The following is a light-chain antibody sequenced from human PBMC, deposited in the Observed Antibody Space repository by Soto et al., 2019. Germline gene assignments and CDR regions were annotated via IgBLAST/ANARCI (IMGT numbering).Light chain of an antibody. CDR3: CSYAGSYTFV. CDR2: DVS. V-gene: IGLV2-11*01. J-gene: IGLJ2*01. CDR1: SSDVGGYNH. Sequence: QSVLTQPRSVSGSPGQSVTISCTGTSSDVGGYNHVSWYQQHPGKAPKYMIYDVSKRPSGVPDRFSGSKSGNTASLTISGLQAEDDSDYYCCSYAGSYTFVFGGGAKVTVL.